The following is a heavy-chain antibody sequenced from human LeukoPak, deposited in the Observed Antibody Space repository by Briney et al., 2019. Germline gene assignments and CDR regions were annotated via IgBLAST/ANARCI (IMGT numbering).Heavy chain of an antibody. CDR3: ARGFRIQPWSRSSALDY. J-gene: IGHJ4*02. CDR1: GGSFSGYY. Sequence: PSETLSLTCAVYGGSFSGYYWSWIRQPPGKGLEWIGEINHSGSTNYNPSLKSRVTISVDTSKNQFSLKLSSVTAADTAVYYCARGFRIQPWSRSSALDYWGQGTLVTVSS. V-gene: IGHV4-34*01. CDR2: INHSGST. D-gene: IGHD5-18*01.